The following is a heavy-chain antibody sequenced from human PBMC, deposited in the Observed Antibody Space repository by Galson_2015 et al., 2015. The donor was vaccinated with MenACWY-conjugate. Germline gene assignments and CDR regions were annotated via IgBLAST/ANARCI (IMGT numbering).Heavy chain of an antibody. J-gene: IGHJ4*02. CDR1: GFTVSTNY. V-gene: IGHV3-66*02. CDR2: IYPDGRT. Sequence: SLRLSCAASGFTVSTNYMSWVRQAPGKGLEWVSIIYPDGRTFYAESVKGRFTISRDISQNTLSLQMNSLGIEDTSQYYCAREAPSSGWCFLDCWGQGTLVTVSS. D-gene: IGHD6-19*01. CDR3: AREAPSSGWCFLDC.